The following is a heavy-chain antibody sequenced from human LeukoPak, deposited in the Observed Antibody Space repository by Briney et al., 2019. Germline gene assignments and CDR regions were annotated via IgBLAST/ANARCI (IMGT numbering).Heavy chain of an antibody. CDR2: IYYSGST. D-gene: IGHD4-17*01. J-gene: IGHJ4*02. V-gene: IGHV4-59*12. CDR3: ARMVTTVTTLRFDY. CDR1: GGSISSYY. Sequence: KPSETLSLTCTVSGGSISSYYWSWIRQPPGKGLEWIGYIYYSGSTNYNPSLKSRVTISVDTSKNQFSLKLSSVTAADTAVYYCARMVTTVTTLRFDYWGQGTLVTVSS.